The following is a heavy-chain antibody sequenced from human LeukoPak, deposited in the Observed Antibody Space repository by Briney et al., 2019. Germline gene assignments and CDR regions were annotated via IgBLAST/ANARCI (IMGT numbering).Heavy chain of an antibody. Sequence: GGSLRLPCAASGFTFSAHAMHWVRQAPGKGLESVAVISFDGSNTYYPDSVKGRFTISRDNSKNTLYLQMDSLRGEDTAVYFCARDPTPWRRDYFDYWGQGTLVVVSS. V-gene: IGHV3-30-3*01. CDR3: ARDPTPWRRDYFDY. CDR2: ISFDGSNT. J-gene: IGHJ4*02. CDR1: GFTFSAHA.